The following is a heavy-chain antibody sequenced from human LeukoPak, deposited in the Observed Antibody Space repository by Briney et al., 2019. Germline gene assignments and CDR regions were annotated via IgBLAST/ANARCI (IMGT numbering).Heavy chain of an antibody. V-gene: IGHV3-23*01. CDR1: GFMFRTYA. Sequence: PGGSLRLSCAASGFMFRTYAMSWVRQAPGKGVESVSTISSGADRTYHADSVKGRFTISRDNSKNTVYLQMNSLSGDDTAVYFCARMLGGGYTGLFDSWGQGTLVTVSS. J-gene: IGHJ4*02. CDR2: ISSGADRT. D-gene: IGHD3-10*02. CDR3: ARMLGGGYTGLFDS.